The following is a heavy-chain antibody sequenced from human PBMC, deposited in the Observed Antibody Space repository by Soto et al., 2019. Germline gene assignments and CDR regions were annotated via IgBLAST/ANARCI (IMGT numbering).Heavy chain of an antibody. CDR1: GYTFSDYG. J-gene: IGHJ4*02. CDR3: AREPPETPPDY. V-gene: IGHV1-18*01. CDR2: ISAKNGNT. Sequence: ASVKVSCKTSGYTFSDYGISWVRQAPGQGLEWMGWISAKNGNTNFAQKFRGRVTMITDTSTNTAYMELRNLRLDDTAVYYCAREPPETPPDYWGQGTLVTVPQ.